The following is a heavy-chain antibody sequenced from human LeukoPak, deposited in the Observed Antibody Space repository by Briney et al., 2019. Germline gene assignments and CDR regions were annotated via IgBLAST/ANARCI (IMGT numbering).Heavy chain of an antibody. V-gene: IGHV1-2*02. CDR1: GYTFTSYD. J-gene: IGHJ3*02. CDR3: ARHYYGSGSYYNGAFDI. D-gene: IGHD3-10*01. Sequence: AASVKVSCKASGYTFTSYDINWVRQATGQGLEWMGWINPNSGGTNYAQKFQGRVTMTRDTSASTAYMELSSLRSEDTAVYYCARHYYGSGSYYNGAFDIWGQGTMVTVSS. CDR2: INPNSGGT.